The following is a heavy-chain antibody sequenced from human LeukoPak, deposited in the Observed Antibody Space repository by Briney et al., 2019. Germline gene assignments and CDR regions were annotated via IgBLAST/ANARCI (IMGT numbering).Heavy chain of an antibody. CDR3: ARGGSGWYNYFDP. Sequence: SETLSLTFTVAAGSFRNYYWNWIRQPAGQGLEWIGRIYTSGSTNYNSSLKSRVTMSLDTSKYQISLKLTSVTAADTAIYYCARGGSGWYNYFDPWGQGTLVTISS. J-gene: IGHJ5*02. V-gene: IGHV4-4*07. CDR1: AGSFRNYY. CDR2: IYTSGST. D-gene: IGHD6-19*01.